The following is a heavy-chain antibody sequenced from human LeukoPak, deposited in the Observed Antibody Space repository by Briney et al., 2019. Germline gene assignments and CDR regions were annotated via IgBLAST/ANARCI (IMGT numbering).Heavy chain of an antibody. D-gene: IGHD2-15*01. CDR1: GDSVSSNSAT. CDR3: ARRPIAPSGAAYYFDY. Sequence: SQTLSLTCAISGDSVSSNSATWNWIRQSPSRGLEWLGRTYYRSKWYNDYAVSVKSRITINTDTSKNQFSLQLNSVTPEDKAVYYCARRPIAPSGAAYYFDYWGQGTLVTVSS. J-gene: IGHJ4*02. V-gene: IGHV6-1*01. CDR2: TYYRSKWYN.